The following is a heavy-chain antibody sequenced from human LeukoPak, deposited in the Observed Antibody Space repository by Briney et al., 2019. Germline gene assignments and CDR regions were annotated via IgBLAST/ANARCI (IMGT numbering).Heavy chain of an antibody. D-gene: IGHD3-22*01. CDR3: ARHRVSYYYDSSGYYSDY. Sequence: PSETLSLTCTVSGGSISSSSYYWGWIRQPPGKGLEWLGSIYYSGSTYYNPSLKSRVTISVDTSKNQFSLKLSSVTAADTAVYYCARHRVSYYYDSSGYYSDYWGQGTLVTVSS. J-gene: IGHJ4*02. CDR1: GGSISSSSYY. CDR2: IYYSGST. V-gene: IGHV4-39*01.